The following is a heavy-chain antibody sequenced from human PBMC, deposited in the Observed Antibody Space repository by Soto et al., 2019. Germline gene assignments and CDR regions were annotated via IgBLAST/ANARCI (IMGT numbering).Heavy chain of an antibody. V-gene: IGHV4-34*01. CDR3: ARPITPYCSGGSCYSVGAFDI. D-gene: IGHD2-15*01. CDR1: GGSFSGYY. J-gene: IGHJ3*02. CDR2: INHSGST. Sequence: QVQLQQWGAGLLKPSETLSLTCAVYGGSFSGYYWSWIRQPPGKGLEWIGEINHSGSTNYNPSLKSRVTISVDASKTHFSLKLSSVTAADTAVYYCARPITPYCSGGSCYSVGAFDIWGQGTMVTVSS.